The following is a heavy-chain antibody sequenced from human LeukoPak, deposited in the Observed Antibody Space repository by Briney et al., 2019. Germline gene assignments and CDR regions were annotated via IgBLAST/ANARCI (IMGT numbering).Heavy chain of an antibody. CDR1: GYTFTVYY. J-gene: IGHJ6*02. D-gene: IGHD2-8*01. V-gene: IGHV1-2*02. Sequence: ASVKVSCKASGYTFTVYYMHWVRQAPGQGLEWMGWINPYSGDTNSAQKFQARVTLTTDTSINTAYMEVSRLRSGDTAVYYCARAAQSFCTSGVCSVRGYYGMDVWGQGTTVIVSS. CDR3: ARAAQSFCTSGVCSVRGYYGMDV. CDR2: INPYSGDT.